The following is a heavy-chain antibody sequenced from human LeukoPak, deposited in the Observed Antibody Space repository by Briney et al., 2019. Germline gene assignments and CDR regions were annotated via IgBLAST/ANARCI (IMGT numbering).Heavy chain of an antibody. CDR2: IYYSGST. D-gene: IGHD7-27*01. V-gene: IGHV4-39*01. CDR3: ASVIGDLSD. Sequence: SETLSLXCTVSGGSISSSSYYWGWIRQPPGKGLEWIGSIYYSGSTYFNPSVKGRVTISVDTSKNQFSLKLTSVTAADTAVYYCASVIGDLSDWGQGTLVTVSS. CDR1: GGSISSSSYY. J-gene: IGHJ4*02.